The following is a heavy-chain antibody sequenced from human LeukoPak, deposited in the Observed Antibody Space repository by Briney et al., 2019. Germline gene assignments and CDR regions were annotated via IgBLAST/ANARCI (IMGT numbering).Heavy chain of an antibody. CDR1: GFTFSSYA. J-gene: IGHJ6*02. V-gene: IGHV3-23*01. D-gene: IGHD3-10*01. Sequence: PGGSLRLSCAASGFTFSSYAMSWVRQAPGKGLEWVSAISGSGGSTYYADSVKGRFTISRDNSKNTLYLQMNSLRAEDTAVYYCAKDMGSGSYNSYYYYGMDVWGQGTTVTVSS. CDR2: ISGSGGST. CDR3: AKDMGSGSYNSYYYYGMDV.